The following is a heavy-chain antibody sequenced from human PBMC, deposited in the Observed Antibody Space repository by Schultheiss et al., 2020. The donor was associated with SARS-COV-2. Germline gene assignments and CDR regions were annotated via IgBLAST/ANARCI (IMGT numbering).Heavy chain of an antibody. J-gene: IGHJ4*02. D-gene: IGHD6-6*01. CDR2: IWYDGSNK. V-gene: IGHV3-30*02. CDR3: VKDEGYSSSSRLDY. CDR1: GFTFSSYG. Sequence: GGSLRLSCAASGFTFSSYGMHWVRQAPGKGLEWVAVIWYDGSNKYYADSVKGRFTISRDNSKNTLYLQMSSLRAEDTAVYYCVKDEGYSSSSRLDYWGQGTLVTVSS.